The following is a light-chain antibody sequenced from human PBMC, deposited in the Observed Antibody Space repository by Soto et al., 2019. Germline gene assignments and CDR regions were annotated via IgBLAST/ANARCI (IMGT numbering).Light chain of an antibody. CDR3: QQTYSNSVT. CDR1: QSVSSN. Sequence: EIVLTQSPATLSVSPGERATLSCRASQSVSSNLAWYQLKPGRAPRLLIYGTSTRATGLPARFSGSGSGTEFTLTISGLQPEDFATYYCQQTYSNSVTFGQGTKVDIK. J-gene: IGKJ1*01. V-gene: IGKV3-15*01. CDR2: GTS.